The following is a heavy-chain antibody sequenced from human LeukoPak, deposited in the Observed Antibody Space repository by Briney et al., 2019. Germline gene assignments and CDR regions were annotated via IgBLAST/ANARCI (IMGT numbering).Heavy chain of an antibody. Sequence: SQTLSLTCTVSGGSISSGDYYWSWIRQPPGKGLEWIGYIYYSGSTYYNPSLKSRVTISVDTSKNQFSLKLSSVTAADTAVYYCAKFSGSGYYYGTFDYWGQGTLVTVSS. CDR2: IYYSGST. CDR1: GGSISSGDYY. CDR3: AKFSGSGYYYGTFDY. D-gene: IGHD3-22*01. J-gene: IGHJ4*02. V-gene: IGHV4-30-4*01.